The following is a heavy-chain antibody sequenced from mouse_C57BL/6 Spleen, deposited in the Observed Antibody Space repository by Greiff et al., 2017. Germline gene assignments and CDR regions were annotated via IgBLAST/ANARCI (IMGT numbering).Heavy chain of an antibody. D-gene: IGHD2-3*01. J-gene: IGHJ2*01. CDR3: ARSLIYDGSYYFDY. V-gene: IGHV1-69*01. CDR1: GYTFTSYW. Sequence: QVQLQQSGAELVMPGASVKLSCKASGYTFTSYWMHWVKQRPGQGLEWIGEIDPSDSYTNYNQKFKGKSTLTVDKSSSTAYMQLSSLTSEDSAVYYCARSLIYDGSYYFDYWGQGTTLTVSS. CDR2: IDPSDSYT.